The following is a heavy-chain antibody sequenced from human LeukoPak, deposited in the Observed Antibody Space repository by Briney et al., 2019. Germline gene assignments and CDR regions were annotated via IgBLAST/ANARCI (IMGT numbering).Heavy chain of an antibody. V-gene: IGHV1-2*02. CDR2: INPNSGGT. Sequence: GASVKVSCKASGYTFTGYYMHWVRQAPGQGLEWMGWINPNSGGTNYAQKFQGRVTMTRDTSISTAYMELSRLRSDDTAVYYCARVAAYYDILTGYYSNYYYGMDVWGQGTTVTVSS. CDR1: GYTFTGYY. CDR3: ARVAAYYDILTGYYSNYYYGMDV. D-gene: IGHD3-9*01. J-gene: IGHJ6*02.